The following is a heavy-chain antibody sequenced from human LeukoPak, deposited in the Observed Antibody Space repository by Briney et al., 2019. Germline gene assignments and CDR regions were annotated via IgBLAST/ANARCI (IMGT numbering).Heavy chain of an antibody. CDR1: GYSISSGYY. CDR2: INHSGST. J-gene: IGHJ4*02. V-gene: IGHV4-38-2*02. CDR3: ARLDVRPIGRSDFDY. Sequence: SETLSLTCTVSGYSISSGYYWGWIRQPPGKGLEWIGEINHSGSTNYNPSLKSRVTISVDTSKNQFSLKLSSVTAADTAVYYCARLDVRPIGRSDFDYWGQGTLVTVSS. D-gene: IGHD6-19*01.